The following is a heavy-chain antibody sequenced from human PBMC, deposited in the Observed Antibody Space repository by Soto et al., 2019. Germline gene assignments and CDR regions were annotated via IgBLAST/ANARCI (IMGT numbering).Heavy chain of an antibody. CDR1: GFTFSSYG. CDR2: IWYDGSNK. Sequence: LRLSCAASGFTFSSYGMHWVRQAPGKGLEWVAVIWYDGSNKYYADSVKGRFTISRDNSKNTLYLQMNSLRAEDTAVYYCARERLSSGYYYVLDYWGQGTLVTVSS. V-gene: IGHV3-33*01. CDR3: ARERLSSGYYYVLDY. D-gene: IGHD3-22*01. J-gene: IGHJ4*02.